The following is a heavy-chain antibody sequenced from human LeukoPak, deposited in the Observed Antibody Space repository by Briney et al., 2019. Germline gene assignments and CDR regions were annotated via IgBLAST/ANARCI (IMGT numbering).Heavy chain of an antibody. J-gene: IGHJ4*02. V-gene: IGHV3-21*01. CDR3: ARVGMAVGATVDY. Sequence: PGGSLRLSCAASGFSFSNYWFHWVRQAPGKGLEWVSSISSSSSYIYYADSVKGRFTISRDNAKNSLYLQMNSLRAEDTAVYYCARVGMAVGATVDYWGQGILVTVSS. D-gene: IGHD1-26*01. CDR1: GFSFSNYW. CDR2: ISSSSSYI.